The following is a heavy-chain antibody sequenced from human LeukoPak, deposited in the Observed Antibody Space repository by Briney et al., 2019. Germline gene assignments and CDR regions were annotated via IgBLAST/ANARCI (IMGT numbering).Heavy chain of an antibody. CDR2: ILYDGSNK. CDR3: ARDRLRLAENHDAFDI. D-gene: IGHD1-14*01. CDR1: GFTFSSYA. V-gene: IGHV3-30*07. J-gene: IGHJ3*02. Sequence: GGSLRLSCAASGFTFSSYAMHWVRQAPGKGLEWVAVILYDGSNKYYADSVKGRFTISRDNSKNTLYLQMNSLRAEDTAVYYCARDRLRLAENHDAFDIWGQGTMVTVSS.